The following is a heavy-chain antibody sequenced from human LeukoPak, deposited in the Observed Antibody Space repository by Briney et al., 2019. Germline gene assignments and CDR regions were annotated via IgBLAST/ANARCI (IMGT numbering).Heavy chain of an antibody. V-gene: IGHV4-59*01. CDR2: IYYRGST. CDR3: ARVYGDYDAVYMDV. Sequence: SETLSLTCTVSGGSISSYYWSWIRQAPGKGLEWIGYIYYRGSTNYNPSLKSRVTISVDTSKNQFSLKLSSVTAADTAVYYCARVYGDYDAVYMDVWGKGTTVTVSS. D-gene: IGHD4-17*01. CDR1: GGSISSYY. J-gene: IGHJ6*03.